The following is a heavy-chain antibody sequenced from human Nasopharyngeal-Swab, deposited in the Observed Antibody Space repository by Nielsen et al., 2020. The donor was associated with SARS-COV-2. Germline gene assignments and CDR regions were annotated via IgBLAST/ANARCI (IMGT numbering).Heavy chain of an antibody. CDR3: ARWEKGGY. V-gene: IGHV1-8*01. J-gene: IGHJ4*02. D-gene: IGHD1-26*01. Sequence: VRQAPGQGLEWMGCMNPGSGFKDYAQNFQGRVTMTWNTSISTAYMEISSLRSEDTAVYYCARWEKGGYWGQGTLVTVSS. CDR2: MNPGSGFK.